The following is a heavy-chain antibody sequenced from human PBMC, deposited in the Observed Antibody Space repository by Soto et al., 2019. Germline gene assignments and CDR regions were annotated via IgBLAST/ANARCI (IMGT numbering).Heavy chain of an antibody. D-gene: IGHD3-16*01. J-gene: IGHJ3*02. Sequence: PGGSLRLSCAASGFTFSSYWMSWVRQAPGKGLVWVSLLNNDGSDTRYADSVKGRFTISRDNAKNTLYLQMNSLRAEDAAVYYCATLYGPFDIWGQGTLVTVSS. CDR1: GFTFSSYW. CDR2: LNNDGSDT. V-gene: IGHV3-74*01. CDR3: ATLYGPFDI.